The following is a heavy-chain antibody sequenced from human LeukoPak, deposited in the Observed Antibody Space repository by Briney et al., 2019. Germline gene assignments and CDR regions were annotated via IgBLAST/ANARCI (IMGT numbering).Heavy chain of an antibody. Sequence: PSETLSLTCTVSGGSISSYYWSWIRQPPGRGLEWIGYIYYSGSTNYNPSLESRVTISVDTSKNQFSLKLSSVTAADTAVYYCARGYEAAAGTVFDYWGQGTLVTVSS. J-gene: IGHJ4*02. CDR1: GGSISSYY. V-gene: IGHV4-59*01. CDR2: IYYSGST. CDR3: ARGYEAAAGTVFDY. D-gene: IGHD6-13*01.